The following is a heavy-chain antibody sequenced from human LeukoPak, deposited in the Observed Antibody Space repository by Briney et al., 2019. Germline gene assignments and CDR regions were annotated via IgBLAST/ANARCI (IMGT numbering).Heavy chain of an antibody. J-gene: IGHJ6*03. CDR2: IYYSGST. D-gene: IGHD4-17*01. CDR3: ARQNSDDYGDYAGLYYYMDV. CDR1: GFTFDDYG. V-gene: IGHV4-59*01. Sequence: GSLRLSCAASGFTFDDYGMSWIRQPPGKGLEWIGYIYYSGSTNYNPSLKSRVTISVDTSKNQFSLKLSSVTAADTAVYYCARQNSDDYGDYAGLYYYMDVWGKGTTVTISS.